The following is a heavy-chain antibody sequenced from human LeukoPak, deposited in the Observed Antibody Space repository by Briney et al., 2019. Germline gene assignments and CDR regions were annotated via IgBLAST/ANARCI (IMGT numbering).Heavy chain of an antibody. J-gene: IGHJ1*01. CDR2: MHYTGTT. CDR1: GASISDYSYF. V-gene: IGHV4-39*01. D-gene: IGHD2-21*02. CDR3: ARHSRVLVTVMEYFQH. Sequence: SETLSLTCIVSGASISDYSYFWVWIRQPPGKGLEWIGSMHYTGTTYHNPSLKSRVTISVDTPKNQFSLHLTSVTVADTAVYYCARHSRVLVTVMEYFQHWGRGTLVTVSS.